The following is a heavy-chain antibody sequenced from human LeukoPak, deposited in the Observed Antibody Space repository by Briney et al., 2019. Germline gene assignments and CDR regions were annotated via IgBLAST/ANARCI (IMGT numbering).Heavy chain of an antibody. CDR1: GYTFTNYA. V-gene: IGHV7-4-1*02. Sequence: ASVKVSCKASGYTFTNYAMNWVRQAPGQGLEWMGWINTNTGNPTYAQGFTGRSVFSLDTSVSTAYLQISSLKAEDTAVYYCARGERIFGVVGDMDVWGKGTTVTVSS. D-gene: IGHD3-3*01. J-gene: IGHJ6*03. CDR3: ARGERIFGVVGDMDV. CDR2: INTNTGNP.